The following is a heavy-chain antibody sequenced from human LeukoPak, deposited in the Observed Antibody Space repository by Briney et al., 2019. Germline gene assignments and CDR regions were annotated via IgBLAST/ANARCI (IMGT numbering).Heavy chain of an antibody. D-gene: IGHD3-22*01. Sequence: DSVKGRFTISRDNSKNTLYLQMRSLRAEDTAVYYCVKGALGSYYDPNWGQGTMVTVSS. CDR3: VKGALGSYYDPN. J-gene: IGHJ3*01. V-gene: IGHV3-64D*06.